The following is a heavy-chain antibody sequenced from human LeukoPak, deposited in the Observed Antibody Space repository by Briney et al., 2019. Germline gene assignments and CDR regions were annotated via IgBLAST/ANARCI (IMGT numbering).Heavy chain of an antibody. J-gene: IGHJ6*02. Sequence: GGSLRLSCAASGFTFSSYAMSWVRQAPGKGLGWVSAISGSGATTFYADSVKGRFTISRDNSKNTLYLQMNSLRAEDTAVYYCAKDGEAVAGRTYYYYYGMDVWGQGTTVTVSS. CDR1: GFTFSSYA. V-gene: IGHV3-23*01. CDR2: ISGSGATT. CDR3: AKDGEAVAGRTYYYYYGMDV. D-gene: IGHD6-19*01.